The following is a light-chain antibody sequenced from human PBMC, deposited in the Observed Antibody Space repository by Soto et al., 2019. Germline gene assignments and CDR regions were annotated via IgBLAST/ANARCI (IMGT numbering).Light chain of an antibody. CDR3: QSYDSGVTGSV. CDR2: SNT. V-gene: IGLV1-40*01. CDR1: ISNIGAGFD. J-gene: IGLJ1*01. Sequence: QSLLRQPPSVSGAPGQTLTISCTGSISNIGAGFDVHWYQQVPGTAPKLVLYSNTARPSGVPDRFYGSRSGSSGSLAITGLQPEDEADYYCQSYDSGVTGSVFGTGTKVTV.